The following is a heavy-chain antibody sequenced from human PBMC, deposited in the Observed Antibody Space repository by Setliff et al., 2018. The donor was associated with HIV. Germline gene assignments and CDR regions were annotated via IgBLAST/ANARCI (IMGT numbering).Heavy chain of an antibody. CDR2: IYHSGTT. CDR1: GYPISSGYY. D-gene: IGHD3-16*01. Sequence: SETLSLTCTVSGYPISSGYYWGWIRQPPGKGLEWIGSIYHSGTTYYNPSLKSRVTISVDTSKNQFSLKLTSVTAADTAAYFCARVSTDYVWGSFLSSGPYYFDFWGQGALVTVSS. V-gene: IGHV4-38-2*02. CDR3: ARVSTDYVWGSFLSSGPYYFDF. J-gene: IGHJ4*02.